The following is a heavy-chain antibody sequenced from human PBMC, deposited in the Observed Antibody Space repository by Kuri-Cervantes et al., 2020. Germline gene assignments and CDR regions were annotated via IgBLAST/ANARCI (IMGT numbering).Heavy chain of an antibody. V-gene: IGHV3-7*01. J-gene: IGHJ6*02. CDR3: ARDSRGAVAAGGMDV. CDR1: GFTFSSYG. CDR2: IKQDGSEK. D-gene: IGHD6-19*01. Sequence: GESLKISCAASGFTFSSYGMHWVRQAPGKGLEWVANIKQDGSEKYYVDSVKGRFTISRDNAKNSLYLQMNSLRAEDTAVYYCARDSRGAVAAGGMDVWGQGTTVTVSS.